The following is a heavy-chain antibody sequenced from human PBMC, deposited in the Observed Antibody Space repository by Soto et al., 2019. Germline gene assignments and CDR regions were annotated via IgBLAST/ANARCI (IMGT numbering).Heavy chain of an antibody. J-gene: IGHJ4*02. Sequence: GGSLRLSCAASGFTFSSYGMHWVRQAPGKGLEWVAVISYDGSNKYYADSVKGRFTISRDNSKNTLYLQMNSLRAEETAVYYCAKGEFSPEVYDSSGYFPVGYFDYWGQGTLVTVSS. CDR2: ISYDGSNK. V-gene: IGHV3-30*18. D-gene: IGHD3-22*01. CDR3: AKGEFSPEVYDSSGYFPVGYFDY. CDR1: GFTFSSYG.